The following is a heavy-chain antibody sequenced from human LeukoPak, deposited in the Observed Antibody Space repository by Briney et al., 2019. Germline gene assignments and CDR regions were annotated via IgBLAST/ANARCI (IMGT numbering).Heavy chain of an antibody. CDR3: ATPAWGPSDAFDI. CDR1: GGSISSSSYY. CDR2: IYYSGST. D-gene: IGHD3-16*01. Sequence: PSETLSLTCTVSGGSISSSSYYWGWIRQPPGKGLEWIGSIYYSGSTYYNPSLKSRVTISVDTSKNQFSLKLSSVTAADTAVYYCATPAWGPSDAFDIWGQGTMVTVSS. J-gene: IGHJ3*02. V-gene: IGHV4-39*01.